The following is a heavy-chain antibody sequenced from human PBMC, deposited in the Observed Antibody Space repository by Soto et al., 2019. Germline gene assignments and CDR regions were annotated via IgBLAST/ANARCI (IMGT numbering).Heavy chain of an antibody. Sequence: PSETLYLTLTVSGGSVSSGSYYWSWIRQPPGKGLEWIGYIYYSGSTNYNPSLKSRVTISVDTSKNQFSLKLSSVTAADTAVYYCARDSIVVVPAVMGGYYYYYGMDVWGQGTTVNVSS. D-gene: IGHD2-2*01. CDR1: GGSVSSGSYY. CDR2: IYYSGST. J-gene: IGHJ6*02. CDR3: ARDSIVVVPAVMGGYYYYYGMDV. V-gene: IGHV4-61*01.